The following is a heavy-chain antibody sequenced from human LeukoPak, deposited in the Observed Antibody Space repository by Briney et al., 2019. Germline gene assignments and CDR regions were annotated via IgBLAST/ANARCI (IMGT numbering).Heavy chain of an antibody. CDR3: ARDMVEMTYRGDRYYYYYGMDV. D-gene: IGHD5-24*01. CDR1: GGPISSYY. Sequence: SETLSLTCTVSGGPISSYYWSWTRQPPGKGLEWIGYIYYRGSTYYNPSLKSRVTISVDTSKNQFSLKLSSVTAADTAVYYCARDMVEMTYRGDRYYYYYGMDVWGQGTTVTVSS. V-gene: IGHV4-59*01. CDR2: IYYRGST. J-gene: IGHJ6*02.